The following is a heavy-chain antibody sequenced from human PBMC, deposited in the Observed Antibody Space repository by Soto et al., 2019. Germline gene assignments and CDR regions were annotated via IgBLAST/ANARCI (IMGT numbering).Heavy chain of an antibody. J-gene: IGHJ5*02. CDR2: VYYSGSV. CDR1: GVSLTGYH. Sequence: SETLSLTCNVSGVSLTGYHWNWIRQPPGKTLEWIGFVYYSGSVSYNPSLKGRASISVDRSKNQFSMRLTSVTAADTAVYYCARRLNLGSFDHWGQGTLVTVSS. V-gene: IGHV4-59*01. CDR3: ARRLNLGSFDH. D-gene: IGHD3-10*01.